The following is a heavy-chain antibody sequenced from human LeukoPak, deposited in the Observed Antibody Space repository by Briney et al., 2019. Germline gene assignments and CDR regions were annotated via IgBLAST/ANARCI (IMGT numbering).Heavy chain of an antibody. CDR3: AKDMVVGATKGRWRYFDY. CDR2: ISWDGGST. J-gene: IGHJ4*02. CDR1: GFTFDDYA. Sequence: PGGSLRLSCAASGFTFDDYAMHWVRQAPGKGLEWVSLISWDGGSTYYADSVKGRFTISRDNSKNSLYLQMNSLRAEDTALYYCAKDMVVGATKGRWRYFDYWGQGTLVTVSS. V-gene: IGHV3-43D*03. D-gene: IGHD1-26*01.